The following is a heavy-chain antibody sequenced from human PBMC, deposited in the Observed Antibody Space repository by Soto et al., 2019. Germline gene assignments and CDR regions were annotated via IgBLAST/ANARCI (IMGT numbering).Heavy chain of an antibody. D-gene: IGHD4-17*01. CDR1: GGSISNYY. V-gene: IGHV4-59*01. CDR3: ARLPWADYGGIFDP. J-gene: IGHJ5*02. CDR2: IYYSGST. Sequence: SETLSLTCTVSGGSISNYYWSWIRHPPGKKLEWIGYIYYSGSTNYNPSLKSRVTISVDTSKNQFSLKLYSVTTADTAMYYCARLPWADYGGIFDPWGQGTLVTVSP.